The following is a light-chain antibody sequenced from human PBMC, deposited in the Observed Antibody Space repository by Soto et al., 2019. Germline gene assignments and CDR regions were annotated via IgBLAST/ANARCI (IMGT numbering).Light chain of an antibody. V-gene: IGKV1-5*03. J-gene: IGKJ2*01. CDR1: QSISSW. CDR3: QQYKSSPYT. Sequence: DIQMTQSPSTLSASVGDRVTITCRASQSISSWLAWYQQKPGKATDLLIYKASSLESGVPSRFSGSGFGTEFTLTISSLQPYDFATYYCQQYKSSPYTFGQGTKLEIK. CDR2: KAS.